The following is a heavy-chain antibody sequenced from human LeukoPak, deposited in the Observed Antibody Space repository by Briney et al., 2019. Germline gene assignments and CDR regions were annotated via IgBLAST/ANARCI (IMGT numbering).Heavy chain of an antibody. Sequence: PSETLSLTCTVSGGSISSSSYYWGWIRQPPGKGLEWIGEIYHSGSTNYNPSLKNRVTISVDKSKNQFSLKLSSVTAADTAVYYCARDHVGYFDWLPKSRYFDYWGQGTLVTVSS. CDR1: GGSISSSSYY. V-gene: IGHV4-39*07. J-gene: IGHJ4*02. D-gene: IGHD3-9*01. CDR2: IYHSGST. CDR3: ARDHVGYFDWLPKSRYFDY.